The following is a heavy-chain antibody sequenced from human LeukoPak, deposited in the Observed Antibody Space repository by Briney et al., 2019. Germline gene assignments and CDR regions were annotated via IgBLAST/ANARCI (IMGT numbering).Heavy chain of an antibody. D-gene: IGHD3-22*01. CDR3: AKRGVVIRVILVGFHKEAYYFDS. CDR1: RVTLSNYG. V-gene: IGHV3-23*01. CDR2: ISGSGGGT. Sequence: GCLRLSSALSRVTLSNYGMSWVREAPGKGLEWVAGISGSGGGTTYTDSVKGRFTISRDNPKNTLYLQMSSLRAEDTAVYFCAKRGVVIRVILVGFHKEAYYFDSSGQGALVTVSS. J-gene: IGHJ4*02.